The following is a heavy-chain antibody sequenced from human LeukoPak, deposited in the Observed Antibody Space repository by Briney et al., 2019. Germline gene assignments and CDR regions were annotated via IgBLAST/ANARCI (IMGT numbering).Heavy chain of an antibody. CDR3: ATEEVSSGWYGYYFDY. CDR2: FDPEDGET. CDR1: GYTLTELS. V-gene: IGHV1-24*01. J-gene: IGHJ4*02. Sequence: GASVKVSCKVSGYTLTELSMHWVRQAPGKGLEWMGGFDPEDGETIYAQKFQGRVTMTEDTSTDTAYMELSSLRSGDTAVYYCATEEVSSGWYGYYFDYWGQGTLVTVSS. D-gene: IGHD6-19*01.